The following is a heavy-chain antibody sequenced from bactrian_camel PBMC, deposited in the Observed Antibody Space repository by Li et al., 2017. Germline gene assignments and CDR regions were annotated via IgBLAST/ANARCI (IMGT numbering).Heavy chain of an antibody. CDR2: IDGNGDT. D-gene: IGHD2*01. V-gene: IGHV3S55*01. CDR3: AAGGGNGAFCYTGERSMDY. J-gene: IGHJ4*01. CDR1: GYTADNPYC. Sequence: HVQLVESGGGSVQVGGSLRVSCVVSGYTADNPYCMGWFRQAPGEEREGVATIDGNGDTSYADSVKGRFTISQDNAKNTLYLQMNSLKPEDTAMYYCAAGGGNGAFCYTGERSMDYWGQGTQVTVS.